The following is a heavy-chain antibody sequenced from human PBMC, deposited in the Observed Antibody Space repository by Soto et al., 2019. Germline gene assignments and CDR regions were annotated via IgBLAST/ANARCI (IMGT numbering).Heavy chain of an antibody. Sequence: SETLSLTCTVSGGSISSGGYYWSWIRQHPGKGLEWIGYIYYSGSTYYNPSLKSRVTISVDTSKNQFSLKLSSVTAADTAVYYCARSRVDMAFDYWGQGTMVTVSS. J-gene: IGHJ4*02. D-gene: IGHD5-12*01. CDR1: GGSISSGGYY. V-gene: IGHV4-31*03. CDR2: IYYSGST. CDR3: ARSRVDMAFDY.